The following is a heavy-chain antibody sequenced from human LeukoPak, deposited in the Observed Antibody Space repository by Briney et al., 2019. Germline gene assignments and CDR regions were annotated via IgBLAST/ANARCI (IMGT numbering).Heavy chain of an antibody. Sequence: SETLSLTCTVSGGSISSYYWSWIRQPPGKGLEWMGYIYYSGSTNYNPPLKRRVTISVDTSKNQDSLKLSSVTAADTAVYYCARDRYYYDSSGYYFGAFDIWGQGTMVTVSS. V-gene: IGHV4-59*01. CDR2: IYYSGST. J-gene: IGHJ3*02. CDR3: ARDRYYYDSSGYYFGAFDI. CDR1: GGSISSYY. D-gene: IGHD3-22*01.